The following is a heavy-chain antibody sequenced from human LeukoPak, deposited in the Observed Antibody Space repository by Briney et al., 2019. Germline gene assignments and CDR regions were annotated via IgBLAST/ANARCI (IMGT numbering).Heavy chain of an antibody. CDR1: GFTVSSNY. CDR2: ISYDGSNK. CDR3: AKPASYYDILTGDAFDI. J-gene: IGHJ3*02. V-gene: IGHV3-30*18. Sequence: GGSLRLSCAASGFTVSSNYMSWVRQAPGKGLEWVAVISYDGSNKYYADSVKGRFTISRDNSKNTLYLQMNSLRAEDTAVYYCAKPASYYDILTGDAFDIWGQGTMVTVSS. D-gene: IGHD3-9*01.